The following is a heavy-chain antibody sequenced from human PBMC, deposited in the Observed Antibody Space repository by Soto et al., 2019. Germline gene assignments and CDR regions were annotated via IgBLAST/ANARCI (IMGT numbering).Heavy chain of an antibody. Sequence: VHLVQSGAEVKEPGDSVRVSCEASGYTFTAYYIHWVRQAPGQGLEWMGWINPKFGDTTYAQDFQGRVSMTRDMSISTVYMELSRLTSDDTAIYYCARNMDYYYGRGSGNGHGVWGQGTTVTVFS. CDR1: GYTFTAYY. D-gene: IGHD3-10*02. J-gene: IGHJ6*02. CDR3: ARNMDYYYGRGSGNGHGV. V-gene: IGHV1-2*02. CDR2: INPKFGDT.